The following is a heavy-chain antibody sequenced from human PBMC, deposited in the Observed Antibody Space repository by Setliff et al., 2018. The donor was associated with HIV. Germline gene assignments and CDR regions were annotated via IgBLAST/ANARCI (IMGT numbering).Heavy chain of an antibody. D-gene: IGHD3-10*01. CDR2: IYYSGST. CDR3: TRRGADSYYPRPLDV. V-gene: IGHV4-59*01. CDR1: GGSISSYY. J-gene: IGHJ6*03. Sequence: PSETLSLTCTVSGGSISSYYWSWIRQPPGKGLEWIGYIYYSGSTNYNPSLKSRVTISVDTSKNQFSLRLNSVTAADTAIYYCTRRGADSYYPRPLDVWGKGTTVTVS.